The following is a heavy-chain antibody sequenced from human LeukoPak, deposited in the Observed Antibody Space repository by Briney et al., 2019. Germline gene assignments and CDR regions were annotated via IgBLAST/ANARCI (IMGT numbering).Heavy chain of an antibody. CDR2: ISSSSSYI. V-gene: IGHV3-21*01. J-gene: IGHJ6*03. CDR1: GFTFSSYS. CDR3: ARDRPNDYYYYMDV. Sequence: PGGSLRLSCAASGFTFSSYSMNWVRQAPGKGLEWVSSISSSSSYIYYADSVKGRFTISRDNAKNSLYLQMNSLRAEDTAVYYCARDRPNDYYYYMDVWGKGTTVTVSS.